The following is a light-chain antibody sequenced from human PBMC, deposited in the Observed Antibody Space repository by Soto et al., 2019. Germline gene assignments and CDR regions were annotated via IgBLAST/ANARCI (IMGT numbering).Light chain of an antibody. CDR1: RSVNSH. Sequence: EMMITQSPGCFSVSXFXVVXLXXRASRSVNSHVAWDQQKPGQAPRLRLYGASTRATGIPVRFSGSGFGTEFTLTISSLQPEDFAVYYCQQYKNWPLFGQGTRLEIK. CDR3: QQYKNWPL. J-gene: IGKJ5*01. V-gene: IGKV3-15*01. CDR2: GAS.